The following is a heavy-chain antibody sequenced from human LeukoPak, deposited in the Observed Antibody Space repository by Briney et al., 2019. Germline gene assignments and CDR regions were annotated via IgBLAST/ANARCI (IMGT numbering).Heavy chain of an antibody. V-gene: IGHV4-30-4*08. CDR1: GGSISSGDYY. CDR3: ARGTLPLECLDY. J-gene: IGHJ4*02. CDR2: IYYSGST. D-gene: IGHD3-3*01. Sequence: PSQTLSLTCTVSGGSISSGDYYWSWIRQPPGKGLEWIGYIYYSGSTYYNPSLKSRVTISVDTSKNQFSLKLSSVTAADRAVYYCARGTLPLECLDYWGRGTLVTVSS.